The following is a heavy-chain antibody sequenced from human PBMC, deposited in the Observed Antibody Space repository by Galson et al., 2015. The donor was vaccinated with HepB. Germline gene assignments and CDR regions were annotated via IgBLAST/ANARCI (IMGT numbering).Heavy chain of an antibody. J-gene: IGHJ4*02. V-gene: IGHV3-23*01. CDR1: GFTFSSYA. D-gene: IGHD4-17*01. CDR2: ISGSGGST. CDR3: AKGTTSEYSSSAGWTTVTKGDGNYFDY. Sequence: SLRLSCAASGFTFSSYAMSWVRQAPGKGLEWVSAISGSGGSTYYADSVKGRFTISRDNSKNTLYLQMNSLRAEDTAVYYCAKGTTSEYSSSAGWTTVTKGDGNYFDYWGQGTLVTVSS.